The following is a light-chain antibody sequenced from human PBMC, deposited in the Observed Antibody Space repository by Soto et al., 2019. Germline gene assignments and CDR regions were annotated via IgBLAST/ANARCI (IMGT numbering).Light chain of an antibody. V-gene: IGLV1-51*01. CDR3: ATWDSSLSAEA. CDR2: HDN. Sequence: QSVLTQPPSVSAAPGQKVSISCSGSSSNIGNNYVSWYQQFPGKAPKLLTYHDNQRPSGISDRISGSKSGTSATLGITGLQTGDEADYYCATWDSSLSAEAFGGGTKVTVL. J-gene: IGLJ2*01. CDR1: SSNIGNNY.